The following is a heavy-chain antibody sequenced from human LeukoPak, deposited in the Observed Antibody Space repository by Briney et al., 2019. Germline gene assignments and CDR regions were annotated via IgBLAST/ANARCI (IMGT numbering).Heavy chain of an antibody. CDR3: ARDAGIAVAVNYFDY. CDR2: IIPIFGTA. CDR1: GGTFSSYA. J-gene: IGHJ4*02. D-gene: IGHD6-19*01. Sequence: SVKVSCKASGGTFSSYAISWVRQAPGQGLEWMGGIIPIFGTANYAQKFQGRVTITTDESTSTACMELSSLRSEDTAVYYCARDAGIAVAVNYFDYWGQGTLVTVSS. V-gene: IGHV1-69*05.